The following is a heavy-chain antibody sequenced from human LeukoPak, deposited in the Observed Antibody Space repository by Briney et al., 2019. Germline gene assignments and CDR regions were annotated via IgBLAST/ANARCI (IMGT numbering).Heavy chain of an antibody. CDR2: IWSDKSNR. CDR3: AKDAQRGFDYSNSLEN. V-gene: IGHV3-33*06. CDR1: GFIFNHHA. Sequence: GGSLRLPCAASGFIFNHHAMHWVRQAPGKGLEWVAVIWSDKSNRFYADSVRGRFTISRDDSRKTVYLQMEGMTAEDTAIYYCAKDAQRGFDYSNSLENWGQGALVTVAS. J-gene: IGHJ4*02. D-gene: IGHD4-11*01.